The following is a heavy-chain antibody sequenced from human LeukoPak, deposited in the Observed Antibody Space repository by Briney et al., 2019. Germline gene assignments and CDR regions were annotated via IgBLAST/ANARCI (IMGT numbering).Heavy chain of an antibody. CDR3: ARSAGGNYFDY. Sequence: GGSLRLSCAASGFTFDNYNMNRVRQAPGKGLEWVSSISSGTNYIFEADSVKGRFTVTKDTALNSLSLQMNSLRADDTAVYYCARSAGGNYFDYWDQGTLVTVSS. CDR2: ISSGTNYI. V-gene: IGHV3-21*01. D-gene: IGHD2-8*02. J-gene: IGHJ4*02. CDR1: GFTFDNYN.